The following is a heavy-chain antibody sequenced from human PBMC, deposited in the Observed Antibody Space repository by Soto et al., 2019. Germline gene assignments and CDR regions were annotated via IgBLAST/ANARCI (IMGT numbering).Heavy chain of an antibody. D-gene: IGHD3-10*01. CDR3: AHGNFDYGSENAYGMDV. CDR2: IYWDDDK. V-gene: IGHV2-5*02. J-gene: IGHJ6*02. CDR1: GFSLSTSGVG. Sequence: QITLKESGPTLVKPTQPLTLTCTFSGFSLSTSGVGVGWIRQPPGKALEWLALIYWDDDKRYSPSLKSRLTNTKDTSKNQVVLTMTNMDPVDTATYYCAHGNFDYGSENAYGMDVWGQGTTVTVSS.